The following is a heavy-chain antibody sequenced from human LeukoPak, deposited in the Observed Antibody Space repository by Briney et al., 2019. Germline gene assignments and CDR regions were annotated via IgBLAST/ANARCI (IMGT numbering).Heavy chain of an antibody. CDR2: ISSNGGST. D-gene: IGHD3-3*01. Sequence: PGGSLRLSCALSGFTFSSYAMHWVRQAPGKGLEYVSAISSNGGSTYYANSVKGRFTISRDNSKNTLYLQMGSLRAEDMAVYYCARGGAYYDFWSGLGTGSYYYYGMDVWGQGTTVTVSS. V-gene: IGHV3-64*01. CDR3: ARGGAYYDFWSGLGTGSYYYYGMDV. CDR1: GFTFSSYA. J-gene: IGHJ6*02.